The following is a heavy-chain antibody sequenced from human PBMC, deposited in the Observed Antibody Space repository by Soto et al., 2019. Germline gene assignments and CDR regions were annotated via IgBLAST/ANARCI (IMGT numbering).Heavy chain of an antibody. J-gene: IGHJ5*02. V-gene: IGHV1-69*06. D-gene: IGHD6-19*01. CDR3: ARQMVSSGWHYGNWFDP. Sequence: SVKFSCKVSGGTFSTYAISWVRQAPGQGLKWMGGIIPIFNAAKYAQKFQGRVTITADKSTSTAHMELSSLRSEDTAVYYCARQMVSSGWHYGNWFDPWGQGTPVTVSS. CDR1: GGTFSTYA. CDR2: IIPIFNAA.